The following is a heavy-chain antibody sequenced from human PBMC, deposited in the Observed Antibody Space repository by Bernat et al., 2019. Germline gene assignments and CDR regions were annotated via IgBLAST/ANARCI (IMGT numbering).Heavy chain of an antibody. Sequence: QVQLVESGGGVVQPGRSLRLSCAASGFTFSSYAMHWVRQAPGKGLECVAVISYDGSNKYYADSVKGRFTISRDNSKNTLYLQMNSLRAEDTAVYYCATPLRSKGYFDYWGQGTLVTVSS. CDR2: ISYDGSNK. J-gene: IGHJ4*02. CDR1: GFTFSSYA. V-gene: IGHV3-30*01. CDR3: ATPLRSKGYFDY.